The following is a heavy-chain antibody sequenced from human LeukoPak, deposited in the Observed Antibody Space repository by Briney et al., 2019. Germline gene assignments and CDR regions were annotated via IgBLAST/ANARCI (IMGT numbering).Heavy chain of an antibody. CDR2: IYYSGST. D-gene: IGHD1-14*01. V-gene: IGHV4-59*01. CDR1: GGSISSYY. Sequence: PSETLSLTCTVSGGSISSYYWSWIRQPPGTGLEWIGYIYYSGSTNYNPSLKSRVTISVDTSKNQFSLKLSSVTAADTAVYYCAGRTRYYYYYGMDVWGQGTTVTVSS. CDR3: AGRTRYYYYYGMDV. J-gene: IGHJ6*02.